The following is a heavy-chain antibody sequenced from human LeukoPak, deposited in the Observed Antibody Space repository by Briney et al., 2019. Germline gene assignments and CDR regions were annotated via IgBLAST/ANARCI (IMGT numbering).Heavy chain of an antibody. CDR2: IRYDGSNE. D-gene: IGHD3-10*01. Sequence: QTGGCLRLSCAGSGFSFSSYGMHWVRQAPGKGLEWVAFIRYDGSNEYYADSVKGRFTISRDNSKNTLYLQMNSLRAEDTAVYYCAKDAFVGWFGEGSYWGQGTLVTVSS. CDR3: AKDAFVGWFGEGSY. J-gene: IGHJ4*02. CDR1: GFSFSSYG. V-gene: IGHV3-30*02.